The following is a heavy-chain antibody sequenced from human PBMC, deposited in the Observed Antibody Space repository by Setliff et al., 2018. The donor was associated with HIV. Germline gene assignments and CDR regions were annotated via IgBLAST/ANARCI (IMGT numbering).Heavy chain of an antibody. Sequence: SSETMSLTCAVYGGSFSGYYWSWIRQPPGKGLEWIGDIIHTGSTNYKPSLKSRVTISVDTSKNQFSLRLSSVTAEDTAVYDSARGRSCSSSSCYLAYYYYYGMDVWGHGSKVTVSS. CDR2: IIHTGST. D-gene: IGHD2-2*01. CDR3: ARGRSCSSSSCYLAYYYYYGMDV. V-gene: IGHV4-34*01. J-gene: IGHJ6*02. CDR1: GGSFSGYY.